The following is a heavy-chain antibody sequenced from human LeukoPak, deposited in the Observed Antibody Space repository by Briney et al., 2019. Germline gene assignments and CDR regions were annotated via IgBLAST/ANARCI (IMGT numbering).Heavy chain of an antibody. CDR2: ISAYNGNT. Sequence: ASVKVSCKASGGTFISYAISWVRQAPGQGLEWMGWISAYNGNTNYAQKLQGRVTMTTDTSTSTAYMELRSLRSDDTAVYYCARDPTTLGFDPWGQGTLVTVSS. CDR1: GGTFISYA. V-gene: IGHV1-18*01. D-gene: IGHD1-26*01. CDR3: ARDPTTLGFDP. J-gene: IGHJ5*02.